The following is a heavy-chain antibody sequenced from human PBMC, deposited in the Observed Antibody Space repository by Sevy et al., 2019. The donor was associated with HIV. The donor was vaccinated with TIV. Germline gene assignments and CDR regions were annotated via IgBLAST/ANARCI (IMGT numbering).Heavy chain of an antibody. CDR2: IRGDGTTT. CDR1: VFTFSNYW. Sequence: GGSLRLSCVASVFTFSNYWMHWVRQVPGKGPTWVSNIRGDGTTTVYADSVKGRFTISRDNAKNTLYLQMNNLRAEDTATYYCARYAYDSNFDYWGQGTLVTVSS. J-gene: IGHJ4*02. V-gene: IGHV3-74*01. D-gene: IGHD3-16*01. CDR3: ARYAYDSNFDY.